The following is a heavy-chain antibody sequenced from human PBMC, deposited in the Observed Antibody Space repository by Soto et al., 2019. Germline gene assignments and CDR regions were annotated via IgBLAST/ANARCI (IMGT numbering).Heavy chain of an antibody. CDR3: ARGWETVGTTTPFAY. V-gene: IGHV1-69*01. J-gene: IGHJ4*02. D-gene: IGHD1-26*01. Sequence: QVQLVQSGAEVKKPGSSVKVSCKASGGTFSTYAITWVRQAPGQGLEWMGGIIPMFGTANYAQKFRGRVTGTADESTSTSHMELSRLRAEDTAVYYCARGWETVGTTTPFAYWGQGTLVTVSS. CDR1: GGTFSTYA. CDR2: IIPMFGTA.